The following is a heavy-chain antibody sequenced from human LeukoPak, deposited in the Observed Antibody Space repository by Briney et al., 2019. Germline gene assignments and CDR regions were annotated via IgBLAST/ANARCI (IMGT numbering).Heavy chain of an antibody. CDR3: AKVMTGYYYYFDY. Sequence: GGSLRLSCAASGFTLSTYAMHWVRQAPGKGPEWVSAVGKSGENTYYADSVKGRFTVSRDSSKNTLYLQMNSLRAEDTALYYCAKVMTGYYYYFDYWGQGALVTVSS. CDR1: GFTLSTYA. V-gene: IGHV3-23*01. D-gene: IGHD3-9*01. CDR2: VGKSGENT. J-gene: IGHJ4*02.